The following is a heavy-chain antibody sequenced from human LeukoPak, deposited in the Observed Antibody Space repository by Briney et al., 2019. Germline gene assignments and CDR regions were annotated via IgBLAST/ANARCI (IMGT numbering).Heavy chain of an antibody. CDR2: ISYDGSNK. CDR1: GFTFSSYA. CDR3: ARDRSSVAAAGYGMDV. J-gene: IGHJ6*02. Sequence: GGSLRLSCAASGFTFSSYAMHWVRKAPGKGLEWVAVISYDGSNKYYADSVKGRFTISRDNSKNTLYLQMNSLRAEDTAVYYCARDRSSVAAAGYGMDVWGQGTTDTVSS. V-gene: IGHV3-30*04. D-gene: IGHD6-13*01.